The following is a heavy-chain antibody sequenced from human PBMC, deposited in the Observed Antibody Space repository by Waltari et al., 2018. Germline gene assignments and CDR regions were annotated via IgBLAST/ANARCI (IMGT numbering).Heavy chain of an antibody. CDR2: IYYSGRT. CDR3: ARVLLGRSDY. CDR1: GGSISSSSYY. V-gene: IGHV4-39*01. J-gene: IGHJ4*02. D-gene: IGHD2-21*01. Sequence: QLQLQESGPGLVKPSETLSLTCTVSGGSISSSSYYWGWIRQPPGKGLEWIGSIYYSGRTYYNPSLKSRVTIAVDTSKNQFSLKLSSVTAADTAVYYCARVLLGRSDYWGQGTLVTVSS.